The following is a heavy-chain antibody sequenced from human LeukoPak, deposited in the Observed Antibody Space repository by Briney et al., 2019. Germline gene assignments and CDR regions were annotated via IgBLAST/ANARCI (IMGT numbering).Heavy chain of an antibody. CDR2: IWYDGSKE. J-gene: IGHJ4*02. CDR3: ARVAGSSLDY. CDR1: GFIFSSYG. V-gene: IGHV3-33*01. Sequence: GGSLRLSCAASGFIFSSYGIHWVRQAPGQGLEWVAVIWYDGSKEYHSDSVKGRFTVSRDNSKNTAYLQMNSLRAEDTAVYYCARVAGSSLDYWGPGALVTVSS. D-gene: IGHD6-13*01.